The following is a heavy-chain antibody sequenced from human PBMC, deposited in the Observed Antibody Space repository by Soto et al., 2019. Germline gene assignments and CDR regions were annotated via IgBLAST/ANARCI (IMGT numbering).Heavy chain of an antibody. CDR2: IIPIFGRT. V-gene: IGHV1-69*12. CDR1: GGTFSSYT. Sequence: QVQLVQSGAEVKKPGSSVKISCKASGGTFSSYTLSWVRQAPGQGLEWMGGIIPIFGRTNYAQKFQGRFTITEDESTSTAYVEVSGLRSEDTAIYYCARPTRGTVVTQPNYYYFGMDVWGQGTTVTVSS. CDR3: ARPTRGTVVTQPNYYYFGMDV. D-gene: IGHD2-15*01. J-gene: IGHJ6*02.